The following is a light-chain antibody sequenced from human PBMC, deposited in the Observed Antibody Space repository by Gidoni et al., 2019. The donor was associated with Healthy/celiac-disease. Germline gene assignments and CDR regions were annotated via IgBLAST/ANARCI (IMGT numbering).Light chain of an antibody. J-gene: IGKJ2*01. V-gene: IGKV1-39*01. Sequence: QLTPSPSSLSASVGDRVTISCRGSQSISSYLNWYQQKPGKAPKLLIYAASSLQSGVPERFSGSGSGTDFTLTISSLQPEDFATYYCQQSYSTPPYTFGQGTKLEIK. CDR3: QQSYSTPPYT. CDR2: AAS. CDR1: QSISSY.